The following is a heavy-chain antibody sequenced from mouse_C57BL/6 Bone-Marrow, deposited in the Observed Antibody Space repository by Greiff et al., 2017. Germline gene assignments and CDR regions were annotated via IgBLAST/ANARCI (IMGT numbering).Heavy chain of an antibody. D-gene: IGHD2-12*01. J-gene: IGHJ4*01. CDR1: GFTFSDYG. Sequence: EVQGVESGGGLVKPGGSLKLSCAASGFTFSDYGMHWVRQAPEKGLEWVAYISSGTSTIYYADTVKGRFTISRDNAKNTLFLQMPSLRSEDTAMYYCAWQPRRLYYAMDYWGQGTSVTVSS. V-gene: IGHV5-17*01. CDR3: AWQPRRLYYAMDY. CDR2: ISSGTSTI.